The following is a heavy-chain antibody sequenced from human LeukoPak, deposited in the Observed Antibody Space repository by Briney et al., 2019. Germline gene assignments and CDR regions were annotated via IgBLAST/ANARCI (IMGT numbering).Heavy chain of an antibody. D-gene: IGHD5-24*01. Sequence: GGSLRLSCAGSGFTFSDYWMSWVRQAPGKGLEWVANIKQDGSENDYVDPLKGRFTISRDNAKNSLYLQMNSLRAEDTAVYYCARWLELMRNFDWWGQGTLVTVSS. J-gene: IGHJ4*02. CDR1: GFTFSDYW. CDR3: ARWLELMRNFDW. V-gene: IGHV3-7*01. CDR2: IKQDGSEN.